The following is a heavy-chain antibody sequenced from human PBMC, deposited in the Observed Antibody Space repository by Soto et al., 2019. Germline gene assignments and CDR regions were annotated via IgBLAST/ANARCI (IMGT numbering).Heavy chain of an antibody. D-gene: IGHD3-22*01. Sequence: TLSLTCTVSGGSISRGGYYWSWIRQHPGKGLEWIGYIYYSGSTYYNPSLKSRVTISVDTSKNQFSLKLSSVTAADTAVYYCDRGDPSRTSWLADYWGQGSLVTVSA. CDR3: DRGDPSRTSWLADY. CDR1: GGSISRGGYY. CDR2: IYYSGST. J-gene: IGHJ4*02. V-gene: IGHV4-31*03.